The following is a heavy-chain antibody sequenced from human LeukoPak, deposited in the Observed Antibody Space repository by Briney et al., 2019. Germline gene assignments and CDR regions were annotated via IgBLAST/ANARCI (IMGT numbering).Heavy chain of an antibody. Sequence: PSETLSLTCAVYGGSFSGYYWSWIRQPPGKGLEWIGEINHSGSTNYNPSLKSRVTISVDTSKNQFSLKLSSVTAADTAVYYCARVVPAAMVYVSYFDYWGQGTLVTVPS. V-gene: IGHV4-34*01. CDR1: GGSFSGYY. D-gene: IGHD2-2*01. CDR2: INHSGST. J-gene: IGHJ4*02. CDR3: ARVVPAAMVYVSYFDY.